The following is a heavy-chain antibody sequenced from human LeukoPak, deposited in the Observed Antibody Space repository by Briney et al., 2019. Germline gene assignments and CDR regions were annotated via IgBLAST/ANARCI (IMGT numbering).Heavy chain of an antibody. V-gene: IGHV4-59*01. CDR1: GGSISSYY. CDR2: IYYSGST. D-gene: IGHD6-19*01. J-gene: IGHJ5*02. Sequence: SETLSLTCTVSGGSISSYYWSWIRQPPGKGLEWIGYIYYSGSTNYNPSLKSRVTISVDTSKNQFSLKLSSVTAADTAVYHCARRAVAGTRFDPWGQGTLVTVSS. CDR3: ARRAVAGTRFDP.